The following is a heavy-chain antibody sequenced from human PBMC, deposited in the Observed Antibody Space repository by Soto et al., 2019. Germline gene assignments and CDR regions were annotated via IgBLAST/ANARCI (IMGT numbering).Heavy chain of an antibody. CDR2: IYYSGST. CDR1: GGSISSSSYY. D-gene: IGHD2-2*02. Sequence: PSETLSLTCTVSGGSISSSSYYWGWIRQPPGKGLEWIGSIYYSGSTYYNPSLKSRVTISVDTSKNQFSLKLSSVTAADTAVYYCARLPTARIPGDYDYWGQGTLVTVSS. CDR3: ARLPTARIPGDYDY. V-gene: IGHV4-39*01. J-gene: IGHJ4*02.